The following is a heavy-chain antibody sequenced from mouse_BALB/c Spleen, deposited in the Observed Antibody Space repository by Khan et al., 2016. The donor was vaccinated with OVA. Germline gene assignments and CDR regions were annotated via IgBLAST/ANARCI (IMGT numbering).Heavy chain of an antibody. CDR1: GFTFSTYG. CDR3: ARHWVGIMDY. D-gene: IGHD1-1*01. V-gene: IGHV5-6*01. J-gene: IGHJ4*01. Sequence: EVQLVESGGDLVKPGGSLKLSCAASGFTFSTYGMSWVRQTPDKRLEWVATIRSAGTYTYYPDSVKGRFTISRDNAKNTLYLQMNSLRSEDTAMYYCARHWVGIMDYWGQGTSLTVSS. CDR2: IRSAGTYT.